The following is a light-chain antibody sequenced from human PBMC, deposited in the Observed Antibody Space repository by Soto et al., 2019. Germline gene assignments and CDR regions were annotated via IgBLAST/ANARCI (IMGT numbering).Light chain of an antibody. CDR3: CSYAGSYTWV. CDR2: DVS. Sequence: QSALTQPRSVSGSPGQSVTISCTGTNSDVGGYNYVSWYQQHPGKAPKLMIYDVSKRPSGVPDRFSGSKSGNTASLTISGLQAEDAADYYCCSYAGSYTWVFGPGTKVTVL. J-gene: IGLJ1*01. V-gene: IGLV2-11*01. CDR1: NSDVGGYNY.